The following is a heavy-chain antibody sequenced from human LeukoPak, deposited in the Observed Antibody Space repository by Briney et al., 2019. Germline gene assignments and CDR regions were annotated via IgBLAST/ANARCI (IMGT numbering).Heavy chain of an antibody. CDR2: INAGNGNT. CDR3: ARVRGFYGSGTSNWFDP. Sequence: GASVNVSCTASGYTFTSYAMHWVRQAPGQRLEWMGWINAGNGNTKYSQKFQGRVTITRDTSASTAYMELSSLRSEDTAVYYCARVRGFYGSGTSNWFDPWGQGTLVTVSS. CDR1: GYTFTSYA. V-gene: IGHV1-3*01. J-gene: IGHJ5*02. D-gene: IGHD3-10*01.